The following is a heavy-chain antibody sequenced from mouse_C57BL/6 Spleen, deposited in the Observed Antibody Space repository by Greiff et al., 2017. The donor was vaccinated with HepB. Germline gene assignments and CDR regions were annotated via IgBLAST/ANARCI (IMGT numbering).Heavy chain of an antibody. J-gene: IGHJ2*01. CDR1: GFSITSGYY. CDR3: AREATYYSNYVDY. V-gene: IGHV3-6*01. CDR2: ISYDGSN. Sequence: EVQLQQSGPGLVKPSQSLSLTCSVTGFSITSGYYWNWIRQFPGNKLEWMGYISYDGSNNYNPSLNNRISITRDTSKNQFFLKLNSVTTEDTATYYCAREATYYSNYVDYWGQGTTLTVSS. D-gene: IGHD2-5*01.